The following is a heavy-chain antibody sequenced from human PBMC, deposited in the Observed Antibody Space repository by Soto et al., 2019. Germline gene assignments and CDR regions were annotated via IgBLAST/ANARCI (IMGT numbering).Heavy chain of an antibody. Sequence: SETLSLTCTVSGGSMRSYYWSWIRQPPGKGLEWIGYIYYSGSTSYNPSLKSRVTISADTSKNQFSLKLSSVTAADTAVYYCARLSGKRATDFDYWGQGTLVTVS. CDR1: GGSMRSYY. CDR2: IYYSGST. CDR3: ARLSGKRATDFDY. D-gene: IGHD5-12*01. V-gene: IGHV4-59*08. J-gene: IGHJ4*02.